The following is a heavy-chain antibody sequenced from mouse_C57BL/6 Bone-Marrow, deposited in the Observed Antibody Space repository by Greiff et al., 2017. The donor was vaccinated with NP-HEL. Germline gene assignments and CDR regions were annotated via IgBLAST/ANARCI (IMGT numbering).Heavy chain of an antibody. D-gene: IGHD2-2*01. CDR3: ARSWLRRGFAY. CDR1: GYSITSGYY. CDR2: ISYDGSN. V-gene: IGHV3-6*01. J-gene: IGHJ3*01. Sequence: EVQVVESGPGLVKPSQSLSLTCSVTGYSITSGYYWNWIRQFPGNKLEWMGYISYDGSNNYNPSLKNRISITRDTSKNQFFLKLNSVTTEDTATYYCARSWLRRGFAYWGQGTLVTVSA.